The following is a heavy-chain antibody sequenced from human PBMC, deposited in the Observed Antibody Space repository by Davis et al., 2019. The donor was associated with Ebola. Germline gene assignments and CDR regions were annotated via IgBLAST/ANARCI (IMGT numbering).Heavy chain of an antibody. CDR3: AKVGYGGTDLNWFDL. J-gene: IGHJ5*02. CDR1: GFTFSSYW. D-gene: IGHD4-23*01. Sequence: GESLKISCAASGFTFSSYWMSWVRQAPGKGLEWVGRIRSKANSYATAYAASVKGRFTISRDDSKNTLYLQMNSLRAEDTAVYYCAKVGYGGTDLNWFDLWGQGTLVTASS. V-gene: IGHV3-73*01. CDR2: IRSKANSYAT.